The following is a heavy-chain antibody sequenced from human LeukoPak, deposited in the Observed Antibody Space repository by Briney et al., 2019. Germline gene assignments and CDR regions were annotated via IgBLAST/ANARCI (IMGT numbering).Heavy chain of an antibody. CDR2: ISSSGSTI. J-gene: IGHJ4*02. CDR3: ARDGPGTGFYFDY. D-gene: IGHD3/OR15-3a*01. V-gene: IGHV3-48*03. Sequence: PGGSLRLSCAASGFTFSSYEMHGVRQAPGKGLEWVSYISSSGSTIYYADSVKGRFTISRDNAKNSLYLQMNSLRAEDTAVYYCARDGPGTGFYFDYWGQGTLVTVSS. CDR1: GFTFSSYE.